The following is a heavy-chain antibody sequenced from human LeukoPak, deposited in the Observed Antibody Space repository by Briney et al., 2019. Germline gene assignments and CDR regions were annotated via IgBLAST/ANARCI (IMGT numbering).Heavy chain of an antibody. V-gene: IGHV3-48*02. CDR3: ARDVRVVPADTSSYYFDY. J-gene: IGHJ4*02. CDR2: TTGGGDLT. CDR1: GFTFSLYS. D-gene: IGHD2-2*01. Sequence: PGGSLRLSCAASGFTFSLYSMNWVRQAPGKGLEWISYTTGGGDLTYYADSVKGRFTISRDNAKNSLYLQMNSLRDEDTAVYYCARDVRVVPADTSSYYFDYWAREPWSPSPQ.